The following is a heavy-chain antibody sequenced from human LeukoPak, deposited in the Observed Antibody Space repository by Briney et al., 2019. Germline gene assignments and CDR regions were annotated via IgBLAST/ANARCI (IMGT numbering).Heavy chain of an antibody. V-gene: IGHV3-23*01. CDR1: GFTFSSYA. CDR3: AKDTEEGPYDFWSDFDY. J-gene: IGHJ4*02. Sequence: GRSLRLSCAASGFTFSSYAMSWVRQAPGKGLEWVSAISGSGGSTYYADSVKGRFTISRDNSKNTLYLQMNSLRAEDTAVYYCAKDTEEGPYDFWSDFDYWGQGTLVTVSS. CDR2: ISGSGGST. D-gene: IGHD3-3*01.